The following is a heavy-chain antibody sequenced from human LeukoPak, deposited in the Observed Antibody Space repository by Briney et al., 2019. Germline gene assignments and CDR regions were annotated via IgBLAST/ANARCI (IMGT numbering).Heavy chain of an antibody. CDR3: ARDFDWLFD. V-gene: IGHV1-69*04. CDR1: GGTFSSYA. J-gene: IGHJ4*02. Sequence: ASVKVSCKASGGTFSSYAISWVRQAPGQGLEWMGRIIPILGIANHAQKFQGRVTITADKSTSTAYMELSSLRSEDTAVYYCARDFDWLFDWGQGTLVTVSS. CDR2: IIPILGIA. D-gene: IGHD3-9*01.